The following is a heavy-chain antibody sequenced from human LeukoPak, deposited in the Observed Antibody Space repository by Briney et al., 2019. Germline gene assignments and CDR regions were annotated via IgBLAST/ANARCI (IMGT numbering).Heavy chain of an antibody. Sequence: SETLSLTCAVYGGSFSGYYWSWIRQPPGKGLEWIGEINHSGSTNYNPSLKSRVTISVDTSKNQFSLKLSSVTAADTAVYYCARGRNYYYYMDVWGKGTTVTVSS. V-gene: IGHV4-34*01. J-gene: IGHJ6*03. CDR1: GGSFSGYY. CDR2: INHSGST. CDR3: ARGRNYYYYMDV.